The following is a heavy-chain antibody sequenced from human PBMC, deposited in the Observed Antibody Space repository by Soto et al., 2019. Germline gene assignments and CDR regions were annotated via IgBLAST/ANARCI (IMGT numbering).Heavy chain of an antibody. CDR1: GGSISSHY. CDR3: ARDQNSSGYLDY. D-gene: IGHD3-22*01. CDR2: IYYSGFT. J-gene: IGHJ4*02. V-gene: IGHV4-59*11. Sequence: LSLTCTVSGGSISSHYWSWIRQPPGKGLEWIGYIYYSGFTDYNPSLKSRVTISEDTSKNQFSLRLTSVTAADTAVYYCARDQNSSGYLDYWGQGILVTVSS.